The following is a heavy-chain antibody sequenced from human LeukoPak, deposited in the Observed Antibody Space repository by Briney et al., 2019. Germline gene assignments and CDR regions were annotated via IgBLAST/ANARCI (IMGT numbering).Heavy chain of an antibody. CDR1: GYTFTDYD. V-gene: IGHV1-18*01. CDR2: ISAYNGHT. J-gene: IGHJ4*02. Sequence: GASVKVSCKASGYTFTDYDITWVRQAPGQGLEWMGWISAYNGHTNYAQKLQGRITVTTDTSTSTSYMELRSLRSDDTAVYYCARRGLGTTQRYFEYWDQGTLVIVSS. D-gene: IGHD1-7*01. CDR3: ARRGLGTTQRYFEY.